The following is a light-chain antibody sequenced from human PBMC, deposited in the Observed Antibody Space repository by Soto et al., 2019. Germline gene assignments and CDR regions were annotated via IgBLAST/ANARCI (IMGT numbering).Light chain of an antibody. J-gene: IGKJ2*03. V-gene: IGKV1-5*01. CDR3: QQYNHYYS. CDR1: QSIDRW. Sequence: DIQLTQSPSTLSASVGDRVTLTCRASQSIDRWLAWYQQKVGKAPELLIHDASSLESGVPSRFSGSGSGTEFTLTINSLQPDDFATYDCQQYNHYYSFGQGTKLEIK. CDR2: DAS.